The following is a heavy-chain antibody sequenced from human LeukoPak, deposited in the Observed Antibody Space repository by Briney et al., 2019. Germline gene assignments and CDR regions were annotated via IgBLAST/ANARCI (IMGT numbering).Heavy chain of an antibody. J-gene: IGHJ5*02. Sequence: GASVKVSCKASGYTFTSYGISWVRQAPGQGLEWMGIINPSGGSTSYAQKFQGRVTMTTDTSTSTAYMELGSLRSDDTAVYYCARDQVTGTTNWFDPWGQGTLVTVSS. D-gene: IGHD1-20*01. CDR2: INPSGGST. CDR3: ARDQVTGTTNWFDP. CDR1: GYTFTSYG. V-gene: IGHV1-18*01.